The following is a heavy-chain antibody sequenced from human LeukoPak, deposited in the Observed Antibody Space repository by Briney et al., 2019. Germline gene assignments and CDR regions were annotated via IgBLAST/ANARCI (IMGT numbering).Heavy chain of an antibody. V-gene: IGHV1-8*01. CDR2: MNSNSGNT. Sequence: ASVKVSCKASGYTFTTHDTNWLRQATGHGLEWMGWMNSNSGNTGSAQKFQGRLTMTRHTPISPAYMELRSLTSDDTAVYNCALGSGSGGRDWFDPWGEGTLVTVSS. D-gene: IGHD1-26*01. J-gene: IGHJ5*02. CDR1: GYTFTTHD. CDR3: ALGSGSGGRDWFDP.